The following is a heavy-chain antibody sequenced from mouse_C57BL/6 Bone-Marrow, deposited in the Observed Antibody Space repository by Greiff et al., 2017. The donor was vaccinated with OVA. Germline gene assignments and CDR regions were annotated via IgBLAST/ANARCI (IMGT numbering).Heavy chain of an antibody. V-gene: IGHV1-75*01. CDR2: IFPGSGST. CDR1: GYTFTDYY. Sequence: QVQLQQSGPELVKPGASVKISCKASGYTFTDYYINWVKQRPGQGLEWIGWIFPGSGSTYYNEKFKGKATLTVDKSSSTAYMLLSSLTSEDSAVYFCASPAETTLRYFDVWGTGTTVTVSS. D-gene: IGHD2-4*01. CDR3: ASPAETTLRYFDV. J-gene: IGHJ1*03.